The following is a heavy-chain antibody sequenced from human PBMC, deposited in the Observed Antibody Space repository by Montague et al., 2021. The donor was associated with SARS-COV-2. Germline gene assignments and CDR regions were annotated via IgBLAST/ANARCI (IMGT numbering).Heavy chain of an antibody. D-gene: IGHD3-22*01. CDR2: IYYSGST. CDR1: GGSISSSSYY. CDR3: ARLGDYYGSRRGAFDI. V-gene: IGHV4-39*01. Sequence: SETLSLTCTVSGGSISSSSYYWGWIRQPPGKGLEWIGSIYYSGSTXYNPSLKSRVTISVDTSKNQFSLKLSSVTAADTAVYYCARLGDYYGSRRGAFDIWGQGTMVTVSS. J-gene: IGHJ3*02.